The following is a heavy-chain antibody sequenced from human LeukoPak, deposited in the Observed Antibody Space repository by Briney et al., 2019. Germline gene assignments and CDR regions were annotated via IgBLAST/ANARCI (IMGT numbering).Heavy chain of an antibody. J-gene: IGHJ3*02. Sequence: ASVKVSCKASGGTFSSYAISWVRQAPGQGLEWMGGIIPIFGTANYAQKFLGRVTITADESTSTAYMELSSLRSEDTAVYYCARRATHDAFDIWGQGTMVTVSS. CDR2: IIPIFGTA. V-gene: IGHV1-69*13. D-gene: IGHD1-26*01. CDR3: ARRATHDAFDI. CDR1: GGTFSSYA.